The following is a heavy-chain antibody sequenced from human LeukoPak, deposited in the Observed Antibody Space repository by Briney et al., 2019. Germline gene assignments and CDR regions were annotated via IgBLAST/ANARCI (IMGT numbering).Heavy chain of an antibody. CDR3: AREIGPIQLHLWGSAFDY. D-gene: IGHD5-18*01. Sequence: ASVKVSCKASGYTFTGYYMHWVRQAPGQGLEWMGWINPNSGGTKYAQKFQGRVTMTRDTSISTAYMELSRLRSDDTAVYYCAREIGPIQLHLWGSAFDYWGQGTLVTVSS. V-gene: IGHV1-2*02. CDR2: INPNSGGT. CDR1: GYTFTGYY. J-gene: IGHJ4*02.